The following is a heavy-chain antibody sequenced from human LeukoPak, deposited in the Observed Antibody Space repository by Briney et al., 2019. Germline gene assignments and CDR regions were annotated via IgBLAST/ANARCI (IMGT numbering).Heavy chain of an antibody. CDR3: AKSGSSSPRRFPDY. D-gene: IGHD6-6*01. CDR1: GFTFSSYA. V-gene: IGHV3-23*01. CDR2: ISGSGGST. J-gene: IGHJ4*02. Sequence: PGGSLRLSCAASGFTFSSYAMSWVRQAPGKGLEWVSAISGSGGSTYYADSVRGRFTISRDNSKNTLYLQMNSLRAEDTAVYYCAKSGSSSPRRFPDYWGQETLVTVSS.